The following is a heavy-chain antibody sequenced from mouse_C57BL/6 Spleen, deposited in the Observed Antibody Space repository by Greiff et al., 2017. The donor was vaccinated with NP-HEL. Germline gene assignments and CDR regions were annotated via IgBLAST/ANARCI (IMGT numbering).Heavy chain of an antibody. V-gene: IGHV1-59*01. CDR2: IDPSDSYT. CDR1: GYTFTSYW. Sequence: VQLQQSGAELVRPGTSVKLSCKASGYTFTSYWMHWVKQRPGQGLEWIGVIDPSDSYTNYNQKFKGKATLTVDTSSSTAYMQLSSLTSEDSAVYYCARGGYYYYYAMDYWGQGTSVTVSS. CDR3: ARGGYYYYYAMDY. D-gene: IGHD2-3*01. J-gene: IGHJ4*01.